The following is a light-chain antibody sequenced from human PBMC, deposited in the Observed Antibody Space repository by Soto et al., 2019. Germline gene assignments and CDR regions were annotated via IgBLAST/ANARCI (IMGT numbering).Light chain of an antibody. CDR2: DAS. CDR1: QSVGRNY. V-gene: IGKV3-20*01. J-gene: IGKJ4*01. Sequence: EIVLTQSPGTLSLSPGESATLSCRASQSVGRNYLAWFQHKPDQAPRLLLYDASNWATGVPDRFSGSGSGTQFTLSVTRLEPEAVAVYCCHQYAVSPFTFGGGTPVASK. CDR3: HQYAVSPFT.